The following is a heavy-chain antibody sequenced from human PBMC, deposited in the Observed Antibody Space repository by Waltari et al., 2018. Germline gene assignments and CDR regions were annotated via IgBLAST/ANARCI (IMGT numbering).Heavy chain of an antibody. D-gene: IGHD6-6*01. V-gene: IGHV1-69*05. J-gene: IGHJ4*02. CDR1: GGTFSSYA. Sequence: QVQLVQSGAEVKKPGSSVKVSCKAYGGTFSSYAISWVRQAPGQGLEWMGGIIPIFGTANYAQKFQGRVTITTDESTSTAYMELSSLRSEDTAVYYCARRPLYSSSKYYFDYWGQGTLVTVSS. CDR2: IIPIFGTA. CDR3: ARRPLYSSSKYYFDY.